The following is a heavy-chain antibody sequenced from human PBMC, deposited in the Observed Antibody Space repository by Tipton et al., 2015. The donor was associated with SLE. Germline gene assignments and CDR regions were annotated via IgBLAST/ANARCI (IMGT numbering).Heavy chain of an antibody. CDR1: GDSISSSSYY. V-gene: IGHV4-39*07. D-gene: IGHD2-8*01. CDR3: ARGMLTWRGAIIGVDV. Sequence: TLSLTCFVSGDSISSSSYYWGWIRQPPGKGLEWVGTVYYTGNTFYNPSLKSRVTISVDTSKNQFSLKLTSVTAADTAVYYCARGMLTWRGAIIGVDVWGQGTSVNVSS. J-gene: IGHJ6*02. CDR2: VYYTGNT.